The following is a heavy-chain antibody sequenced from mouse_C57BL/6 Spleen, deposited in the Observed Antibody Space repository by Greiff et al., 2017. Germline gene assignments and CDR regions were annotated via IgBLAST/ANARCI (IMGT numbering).Heavy chain of an antibody. CDR3: ARPYYSNYDWFAY. J-gene: IGHJ3*01. D-gene: IGHD2-5*01. CDR2: IYPGDGDT. CDR1: GYAFSSSW. Sequence: QVQLKESGPELVKPGASVKISCKASGYAFSSSWMNWVKQRPGKGLEWIGRIYPGDGDTNYNGKFKGKATLTADKASRTAYLQLSSLTSEDSAVYFCARPYYSNYDWFAYWGQGTLVTVSA. V-gene: IGHV1-82*01.